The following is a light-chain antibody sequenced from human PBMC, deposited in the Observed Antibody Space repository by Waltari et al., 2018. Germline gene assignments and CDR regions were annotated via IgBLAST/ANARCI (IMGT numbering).Light chain of an antibody. Sequence: ETVLTQSPGTLSLSPGERATLSCRASQSVASRHLAWYQQKPGQAPRLRIYDASSRATGSPDGFSGSGSGTDFTLTITRLEPEDFAVYYCQQYGNPPRTFGQGTDVEIK. CDR1: QSVASRH. J-gene: IGKJ1*01. CDR3: QQYGNPPRT. V-gene: IGKV3-20*01. CDR2: DAS.